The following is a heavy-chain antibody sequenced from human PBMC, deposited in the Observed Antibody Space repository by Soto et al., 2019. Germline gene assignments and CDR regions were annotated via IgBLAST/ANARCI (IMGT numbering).Heavy chain of an antibody. J-gene: IGHJ6*01. V-gene: IGHV4-34*01. Sequence: SETLSLTCAVYDGSFSGYYWSWIRQPPGKGLEWIGEINHSGSTNYNPSLKSRVTISVDTSKNQFSLKLSSVTAADTAVYYCARGWEATFGVVPFPRNYGMDVWGQGTTVTVSS. D-gene: IGHD3-3*01. CDR1: DGSFSGYY. CDR2: INHSGST. CDR3: ARGWEATFGVVPFPRNYGMDV.